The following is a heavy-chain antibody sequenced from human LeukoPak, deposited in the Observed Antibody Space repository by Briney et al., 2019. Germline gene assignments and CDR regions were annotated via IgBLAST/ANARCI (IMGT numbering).Heavy chain of an antibody. CDR1: GGSISSSSYY. CDR3: ARRPRAAAGTGLFGY. J-gene: IGHJ4*02. CDR2: IYYSGST. V-gene: IGHV4-39*01. Sequence: SETLSLTCTVSGGSISSSSYYWGWIRQPPGKGLEWIGSIYYSGSTYYNPSLKSRVTISVDTSKNQFYLKLSSVTAADTAVYYCARRPRAAAGTGLFGYWGQGTLVTVSS. D-gene: IGHD6-13*01.